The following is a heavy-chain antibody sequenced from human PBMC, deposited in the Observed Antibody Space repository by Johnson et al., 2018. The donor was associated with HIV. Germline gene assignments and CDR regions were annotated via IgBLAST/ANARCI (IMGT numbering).Heavy chain of an antibody. CDR3: AKDRAVGYSSGWYQAVINAFDI. Sequence: VQLVESGGGLVQPGGSPRLSCAASGFTFSSYDMHWVRQATGKGLEWVSAIGTAGDTYYPGSVKGRFTISRENAKNTLYLQMNSLRAEDTAVYYCAKDRAVGYSSGWYQAVINAFDIWGQGTMVTVSS. V-gene: IGHV3-13*01. CDR1: GFTFSSYD. D-gene: IGHD6-19*01. CDR2: IGTAGDT. J-gene: IGHJ3*02.